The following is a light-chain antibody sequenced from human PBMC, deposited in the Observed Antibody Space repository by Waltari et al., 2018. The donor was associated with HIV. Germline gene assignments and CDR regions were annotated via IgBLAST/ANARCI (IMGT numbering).Light chain of an antibody. Sequence: DIQMTQSPSSLSASVGDRVTITCRASQSIGRYLNWYQQKPGKAPKLLIYAASSLQSGVPPRFSVSGSWTDFTLAISSLQPEDFATYYCQQSTSTPLTFGGGTKVEI. CDR2: AAS. J-gene: IGKJ4*01. V-gene: IGKV1-39*01. CDR1: QSIGRY. CDR3: QQSTSTPLT.